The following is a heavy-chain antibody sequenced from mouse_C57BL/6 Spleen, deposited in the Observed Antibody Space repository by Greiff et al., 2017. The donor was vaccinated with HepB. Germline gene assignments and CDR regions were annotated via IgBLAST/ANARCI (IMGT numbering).Heavy chain of an antibody. CDR3: TRIPSLYGNYPYYAMDY. CDR1: GYTFTDYE. V-gene: IGHV1-15*01. CDR2: IDPETGGT. D-gene: IGHD2-1*01. Sequence: VQLQQSGAELVRPGASVTLSCKASGYTFTDYEMHWVKQTPVHGLEWIGAIDPETGGTAYNQKFKGKAILTADKSSSTAYMELRSLPSEDSAVYYCTRIPSLYGNYPYYAMDYWGQGTSVTVSS. J-gene: IGHJ4*01.